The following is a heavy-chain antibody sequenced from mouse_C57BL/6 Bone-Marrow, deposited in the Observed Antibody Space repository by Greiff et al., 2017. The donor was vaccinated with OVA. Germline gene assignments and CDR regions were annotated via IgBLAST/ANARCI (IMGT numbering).Heavy chain of an antibody. CDR2: IDPSDSYT. D-gene: IGHD1-1*02. V-gene: IGHV1-50*01. J-gene: IGHJ1*03. Sequence: QVQLQQSGAELVKPGASVKLSCKASGYTFTSYWMQWVKQRPGQGLEWIGEIDPSDSYTNYNQKFKGKATLTVDTSSSTAYMRLSSLTSEDSAVYYCAREGGKRYFDVWGTGTTVTVSS. CDR3: AREGGKRYFDV. CDR1: GYTFTSYW.